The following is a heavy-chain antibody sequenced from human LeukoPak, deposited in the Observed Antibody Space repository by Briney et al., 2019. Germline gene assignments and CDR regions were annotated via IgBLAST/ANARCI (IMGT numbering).Heavy chain of an antibody. Sequence: GRSLRLSCAASGFAFGDYAMHWVRQAPGKGLEWVSGISWNSGNIGYADSVKGRFTISRDNAKNSLYLQMSSLRAEDTALYYCAKSPGYSSGWYYFDYWGQGTLVTVSS. CDR3: AKSPGYSSGWYYFDY. CDR2: ISWNSGNI. D-gene: IGHD6-13*01. V-gene: IGHV3-9*01. J-gene: IGHJ4*02. CDR1: GFAFGDYA.